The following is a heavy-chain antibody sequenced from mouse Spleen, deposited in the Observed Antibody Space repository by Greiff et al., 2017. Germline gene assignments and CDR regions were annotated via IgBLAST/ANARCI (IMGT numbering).Heavy chain of an antibody. V-gene: IGHV1S22*01. D-gene: IGHD1-1*01. CDR3: TRALYGSSLYYFDY. CDR2: IYPGSGST. CDR1: GYTFTSYW. J-gene: IGHJ2*01. Sequence: LQQPGSELVRPGASVKLSCKASGYTFTSYWMHWVKQRHGQGLEWIGNIYPGSGSTNYDEKFKSKGTLTVDTSSSTAYMHLSSLTSEDSAVYYCTRALYGSSLYYFDYWGQGTTLTVSS.